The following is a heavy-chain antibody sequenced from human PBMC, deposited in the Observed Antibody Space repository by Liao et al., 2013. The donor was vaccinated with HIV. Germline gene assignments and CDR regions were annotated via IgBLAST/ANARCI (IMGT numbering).Heavy chain of an antibody. CDR1: NGSFSGYY. D-gene: IGHD3-3*01. CDR3: ARGRGITIFGPADL. Sequence: QVQLRQWGAGLLKPSETLSLTCAVYNGSFSGYYWSWIRQPPGKGLEWIGEINHGGTINYNPSLQSRVILSVDRSVQQFSLKLTSVSAADTAVYYCARGRGITIFGPADLWGRGTLVTVSS. V-gene: IGHV4-34*01. J-gene: IGHJ2*01. CDR2: INHGGTI.